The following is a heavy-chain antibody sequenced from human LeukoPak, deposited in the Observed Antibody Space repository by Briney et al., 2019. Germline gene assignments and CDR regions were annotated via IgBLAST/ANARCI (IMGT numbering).Heavy chain of an antibody. CDR1: GGSISSGSYY. CDR3: ARAIGGPLTGVDAFDI. J-gene: IGHJ3*02. CDR2: IYHSGST. V-gene: IGHV4-39*07. D-gene: IGHD1-26*01. Sequence: SETLSLTCTVSGGSISSGSYYWGWIRQPPGKGLEWIGSIYHSGSTYYNPSLKSRVTISVDTSKNQFSLKLSSVAAADTAVYYCARAIGGPLTGVDAFDIWGQGTMVTVSS.